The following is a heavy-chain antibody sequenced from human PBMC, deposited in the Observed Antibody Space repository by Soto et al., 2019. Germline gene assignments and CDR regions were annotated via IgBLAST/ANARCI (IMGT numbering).Heavy chain of an antibody. V-gene: IGHV3-11*06. J-gene: IGHJ5*02. CDR1: GFTFSDYY. D-gene: IGHD2-8*01. CDR2: ISKSGSDT. Sequence: PGGSLRLSCAASGFTFSDYYISWIRQAPGKGLEWVSYISKSGSDTNYADSVKGRFTTSRDNAKNSLYLQMDSLRVEDSAVYYCARVKGKYATDHWGQGTLVTVS. CDR3: ARVKGKYATDH.